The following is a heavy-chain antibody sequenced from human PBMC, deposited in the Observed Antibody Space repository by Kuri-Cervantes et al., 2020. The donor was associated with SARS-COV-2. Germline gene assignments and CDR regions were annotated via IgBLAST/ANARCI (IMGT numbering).Heavy chain of an antibody. CDR2: IYYNGIT. V-gene: IGHV4-31*03. J-gene: IGHJ1*01. CDR1: GGSIRSGAYY. CDR3: ATDKPSYGGNGYLEL. Sequence: SETLSLTCSVSGGSIRSGAYYCHWIRHRPGKGLEWIVNIYYNGITYYNPSLKSRITISVDTSKNQFPLKLSSVASADTAVYYCATDKPSYGGNGYLELWGQGTLVTVSS. D-gene: IGHD4-23*01.